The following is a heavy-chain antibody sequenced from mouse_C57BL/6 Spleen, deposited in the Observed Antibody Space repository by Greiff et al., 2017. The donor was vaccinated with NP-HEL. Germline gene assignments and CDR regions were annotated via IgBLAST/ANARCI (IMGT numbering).Heavy chain of an antibody. V-gene: IGHV1-81*01. CDR3: ARWGDSSGYAWFAY. Sequence: QVQLKESGAELARPGASVKLSCKASGYTFTSYGISWVKQRTGQGLEWIGEIYPRSGNTYYNEKFKGKATLTADKSSSTAYMELRSLTSEDSAVYFCARWGDSSGYAWFAYWGQGTLVTVSA. D-gene: IGHD3-2*02. CDR2: IYPRSGNT. J-gene: IGHJ3*01. CDR1: GYTFTSYG.